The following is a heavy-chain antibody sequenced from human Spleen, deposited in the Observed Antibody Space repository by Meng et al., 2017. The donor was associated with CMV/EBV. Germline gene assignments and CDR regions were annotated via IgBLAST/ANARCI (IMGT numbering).Heavy chain of an antibody. D-gene: IGHD3-22*01. CDR3: ARDIYYDSIGYLPDS. Sequence: SCGSISSSNWWSWVRQSPGKGLEWIGEIYHSGSTNYNPSLKSRVTISVDKSKNQFSLKLSSVTAADTAVYYCARDIYYDSIGYLPDSWGQGTLVTVSS. J-gene: IGHJ4*02. CDR1: CGSISSSNW. CDR2: IYHSGST. V-gene: IGHV4-4*02.